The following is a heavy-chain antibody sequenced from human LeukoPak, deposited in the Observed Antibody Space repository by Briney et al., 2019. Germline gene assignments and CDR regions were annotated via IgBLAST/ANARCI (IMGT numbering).Heavy chain of an antibody. D-gene: IGHD1-20*01. V-gene: IGHV3-48*03. CDR2: ISTSGSTI. Sequence: PGGSLRLSRAASGFSFSSYEMDWVRQVPGKGLEWVSYISTSGSTIYYADSVKGRFTISRDNARNSLYLQMNSLRAEDTAVYYCAREGNWNDRGFDHWGQGTLVTVSS. J-gene: IGHJ4*02. CDR3: AREGNWNDRGFDH. CDR1: GFSFSSYE.